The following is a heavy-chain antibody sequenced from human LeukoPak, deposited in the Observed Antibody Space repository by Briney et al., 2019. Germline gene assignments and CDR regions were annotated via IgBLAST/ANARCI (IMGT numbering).Heavy chain of an antibody. D-gene: IGHD3-10*01. V-gene: IGHV7-4-1*02. CDR2: INTNTGNP. Sequence: ASVKVSCKASGGTFSSYAISWVRQAPGQGLEWMGWINTNTGNPTYAQGFTGRFVFSLDTSVSTAYLQISSLKAEDTAVYYCARDLGYYGSGSYLDAFDIWGQGTMVTVSS. J-gene: IGHJ3*02. CDR1: GGTFSSYA. CDR3: ARDLGYYGSGSYLDAFDI.